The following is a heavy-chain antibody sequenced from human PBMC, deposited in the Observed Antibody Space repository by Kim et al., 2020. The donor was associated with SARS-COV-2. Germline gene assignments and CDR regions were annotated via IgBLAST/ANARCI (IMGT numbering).Heavy chain of an antibody. CDR3: ARGVVRKSYIVVVPAASDYYVSY. Sequence: ASVKVSCKASGHTFTSYDINWVRQATGQGFEWMGWMNPNSCNTGYAQKLQGRVTMTRNTSISTAYMELSSLRSEDTAVYYCARGVVRKSYIVVVPAASDYYVSYWGQGTLVTVSS. CDR2: MNPNSCNT. D-gene: IGHD2-2*01. V-gene: IGHV1-8*02. J-gene: IGHJ4*02. CDR1: GHTFTSYD.